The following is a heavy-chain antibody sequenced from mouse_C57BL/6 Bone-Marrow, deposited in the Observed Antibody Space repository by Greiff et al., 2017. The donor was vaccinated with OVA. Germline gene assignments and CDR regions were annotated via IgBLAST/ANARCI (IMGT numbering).Heavy chain of an antibody. V-gene: IGHV14-4*01. D-gene: IGHD2-10*01. Sequence: VQLQQPGAELVKPGASVKLSCTASGFNIKDDYMHWVKQRPEQGLEWIGWIDPENGDTEYASKFQGKATITADTSSNTAYLQLSSLTSEDTAVYYCTTPYYGNYDAMDYWGQGTSVTVSS. CDR2: IDPENGDT. CDR3: TTPYYGNYDAMDY. CDR1: GFNIKDDY. J-gene: IGHJ4*01.